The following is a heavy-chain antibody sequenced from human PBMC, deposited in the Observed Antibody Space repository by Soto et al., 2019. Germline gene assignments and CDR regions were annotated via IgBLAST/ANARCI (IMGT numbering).Heavy chain of an antibody. J-gene: IGHJ6*03. CDR3: ASVRYCSGGSCLYYYYYYMDV. Sequence: QLQLQESGPGLVKPSETLSLTCTVSGGSISSSSYYWGWIRQPPGKGLEWIGSIYYSGSTYYNPSLKSRVTISVDTSKNQFSLKLSSVTAADTAVYYCASVRYCSGGSCLYYYYYYMDVWGKGTTVTVSS. V-gene: IGHV4-39*01. CDR1: GGSISSSSYY. CDR2: IYYSGST. D-gene: IGHD2-15*01.